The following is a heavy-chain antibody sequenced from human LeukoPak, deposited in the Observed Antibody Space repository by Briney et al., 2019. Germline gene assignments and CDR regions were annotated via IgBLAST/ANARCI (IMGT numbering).Heavy chain of an antibody. V-gene: IGHV1-18*01. CDR3: ASSWGSKGRDAFDI. D-gene: IGHD7-27*01. J-gene: IGHJ3*02. CDR2: ISAYNGNT. CDR1: GYTFTSYG. Sequence: VSVKVSCKASGYTFTSYGISWVRQAPGQGLEWMGWISAYNGNTNYAQKLQGRVTMTTDTSTSTAYMELRSLRSDDTAVYYCASSWGSKGRDAFDIWGQGTMVTVSS.